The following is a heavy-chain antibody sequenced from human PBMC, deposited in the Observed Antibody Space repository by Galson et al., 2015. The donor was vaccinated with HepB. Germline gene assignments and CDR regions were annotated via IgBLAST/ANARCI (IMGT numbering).Heavy chain of an antibody. CDR3: SRDKGTAYDSYGNYFRADALDL. V-gene: IGHV3-7*01. D-gene: IGHD3-22*01. J-gene: IGHJ3*01. CDR1: GFRFRSHW. CDR2: IKQDGSEK. Sequence: SLRLSCAASGFRFRSHWMSWVRQAPGKGLEWVAIIKQDGSEKYYVDSVKGRFTISRDNAKNSLFLQMDSLRGEDTALYYCSRDKGTAYDSYGNYFRADALDLWGQGTMVTVSS.